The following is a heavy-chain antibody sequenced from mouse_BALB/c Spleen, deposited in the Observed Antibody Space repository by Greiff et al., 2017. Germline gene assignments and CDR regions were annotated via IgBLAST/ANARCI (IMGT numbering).Heavy chain of an antibody. V-gene: IGHV5-12-2*01. Sequence: EVKVVESGGGLVQPGGSLKLSCAASGFTFSSYTMSWVRQTPEKRLEWVAYISNGGGSTYYPDTVKGRFTISRDNAKNTLYLQMSSLKSEDTAMYYCARHYYGSSLYYFDYWGQGTTLTVSS. CDR2: ISNGGGST. D-gene: IGHD1-1*01. CDR1: GFTFSSYT. CDR3: ARHYYGSSLYYFDY. J-gene: IGHJ2*01.